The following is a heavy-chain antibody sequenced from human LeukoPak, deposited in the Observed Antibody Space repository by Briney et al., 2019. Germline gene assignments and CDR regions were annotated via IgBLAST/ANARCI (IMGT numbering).Heavy chain of an antibody. CDR1: GFTSTNSA. Sequence: SVKVSCKASGFTSTNSAMQWVRQARGQRLEWIGWIVVASGNTKYAQKFQERVTITRDMSTSTAYMELSSLSPEDTAVYYCAAAPIEMQQRGFDYWGQGTLVTVSS. V-gene: IGHV1-58*02. D-gene: IGHD5-24*01. CDR3: AAAPIEMQQRGFDY. CDR2: IVVASGNT. J-gene: IGHJ4*02.